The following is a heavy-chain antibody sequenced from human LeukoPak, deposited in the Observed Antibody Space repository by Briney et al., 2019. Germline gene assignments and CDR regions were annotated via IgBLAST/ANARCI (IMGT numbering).Heavy chain of an antibody. J-gene: IGHJ4*02. CDR3: AKPMVRGVIPDY. CDR1: GFTFSYYV. Sequence: GGSLRLSCAASGFTFSYYVMSWVRQAPGKGLEWVSGIGGTSAGGGRSYADSVQGRFTISRDDSTSTLYLQMNSLRAEDTAVYYCAKPMVRGVIPDYWGQGTLVTVSS. CDR2: IGGTSAGGGR. D-gene: IGHD3-10*01. V-gene: IGHV3-23*01.